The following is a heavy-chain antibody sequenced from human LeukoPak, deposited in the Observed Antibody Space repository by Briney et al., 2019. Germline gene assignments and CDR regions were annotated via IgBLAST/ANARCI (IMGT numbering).Heavy chain of an antibody. CDR1: GFTFSTYA. CDR3: AKGASSAWLLYRFGP. J-gene: IGHJ5*02. CDR2: ISGSGSST. V-gene: IGHV3-23*01. Sequence: GGSLRLSCAASGFTFSTYAMSWVRQAPGKGLEWVSVISGSGSSTYYADSVKGRFTISRDNSKNSVYLQMNNLRAEDTAVYYCAKGASSAWLLYRFGPWGQGTLVTVSS. D-gene: IGHD6-19*01.